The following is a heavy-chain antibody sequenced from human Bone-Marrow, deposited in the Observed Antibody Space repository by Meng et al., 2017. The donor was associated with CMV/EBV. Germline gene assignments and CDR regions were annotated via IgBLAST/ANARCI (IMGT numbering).Heavy chain of an antibody. CDR1: GGSFSVYY. V-gene: IGHV4-34*01. J-gene: IGHJ6*02. CDR3: ARSGVAIPHIAARRRDGMDV. D-gene: IGHD6-6*01. CDR2: INHSGST. Sequence: SQTLSLTCAVYGGSFSVYYWSWIRQPPGKGLEWIGEINHSGSTNYNPSLKSRVTISVDTSKNQFSLKLSSVTAADTAVYYFARSGVAIPHIAARRRDGMDVWGQGTTVTVSS.